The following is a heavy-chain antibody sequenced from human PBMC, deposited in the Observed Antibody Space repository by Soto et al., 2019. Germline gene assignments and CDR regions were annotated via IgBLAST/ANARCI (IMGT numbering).Heavy chain of an antibody. CDR2: ISGSGGST. CDR1: GCTFSSYA. Sequence: PGGSLRLSCAASGCTFSSYAMSWVRQAPGKGLEWVSAISGSGGSTYYADSVKGRFTISRDNSKNTLYLQMNSLRAEDTAVYYCAKVPYGSGSYWLYYYAYYPMDVWGPGTTVTVSS. J-gene: IGHJ6*02. V-gene: IGHV3-23*01. D-gene: IGHD3-10*01. CDR3: AKVPYGSGSYWLYYYAYYPMDV.